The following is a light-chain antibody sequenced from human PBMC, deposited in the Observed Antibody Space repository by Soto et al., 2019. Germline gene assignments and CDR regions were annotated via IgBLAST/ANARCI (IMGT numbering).Light chain of an antibody. V-gene: IGLV1-36*01. CDR1: SSNIGNNA. J-gene: IGLJ3*02. CDR3: ASRDDSLNGWV. Sequence: QYVLTQPPSVSEAPRQRVTISCSGSSSNIGNNAVNWYQQVPGKAPKLLIYYDDLLPSGVSDRFSGAKSGTSASLAISGLQSEDEADYYCASRDDSLNGWVFGGGTKLTVL. CDR2: YDD.